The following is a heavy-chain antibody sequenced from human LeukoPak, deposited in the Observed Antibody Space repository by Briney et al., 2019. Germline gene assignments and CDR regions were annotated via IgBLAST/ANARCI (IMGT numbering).Heavy chain of an antibody. Sequence: ASVKVSCKASGYTFTSYGFSWVRQAPGQGLEWMGWTNAYSDNTNYAQKFQGRVTMTTDTSTNTAYMELRSLRSDDTAVYYCARESGIAVAGTWAYWGQGTLVTVSS. CDR3: ARESGIAVAGTWAY. D-gene: IGHD6-19*01. V-gene: IGHV1-18*01. J-gene: IGHJ4*02. CDR2: TNAYSDNT. CDR1: GYTFTSYG.